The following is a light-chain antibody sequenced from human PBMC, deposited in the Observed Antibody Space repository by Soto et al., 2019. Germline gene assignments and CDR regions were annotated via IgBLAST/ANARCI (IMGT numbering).Light chain of an antibody. CDR3: QSFDASLSGVV. V-gene: IGLV1-40*01. J-gene: IGLJ2*01. CDR2: ANT. Sequence: QLVLTQPPSVSGAPGQRVTITCTGSSSNIGAGHDVHWYQQLPGTAPKLLIYANTNRPSGVPDRFSGSQSGTSASLAITGLQAEDEADYHCQSFDASLSGVVFGGGTKLTVL. CDR1: SSNIGAGHD.